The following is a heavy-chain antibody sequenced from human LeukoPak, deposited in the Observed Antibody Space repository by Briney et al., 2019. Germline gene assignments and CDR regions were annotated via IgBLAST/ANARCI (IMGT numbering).Heavy chain of an antibody. CDR1: GGSISSYY. V-gene: IGHV4-59*12. CDR2: IYYSGST. CDR3: ARDATTVTWYYFDY. D-gene: IGHD4-17*01. Sequence: PSETLSLTCTVSGGSISSYYWSWIRQPPGKGLEWIGYIYYSGSTNYNPSLKSRVTISVDTSKNQFSLKLSSVTAADTAVYYCARDATTVTWYYFDYWGQGTLVTVSS. J-gene: IGHJ4*02.